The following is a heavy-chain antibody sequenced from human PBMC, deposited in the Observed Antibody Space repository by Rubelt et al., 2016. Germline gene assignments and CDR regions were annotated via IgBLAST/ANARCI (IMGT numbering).Heavy chain of an antibody. V-gene: IGHV3-66*04. J-gene: IGHJ4*02. CDR3: AGLDVVVVAATVEDY. CDR2: IYSGGST. D-gene: IGHD2-15*01. CDR1: GFTVSRNY. Sequence: EVQLVESGGGLVQPGGSLRLSCAASGFTVSRNYMSWVRQAPGKGLEWVSVIYSGGSTYYADSVKGRFTISRDNSKNTLYLQMNSLRAEDTAVYYCAGLDVVVVAATVEDYWGQGTLVTVSS.